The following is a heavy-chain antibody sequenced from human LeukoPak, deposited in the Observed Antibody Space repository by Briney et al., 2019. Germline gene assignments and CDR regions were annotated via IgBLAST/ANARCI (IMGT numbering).Heavy chain of an antibody. D-gene: IGHD3-22*01. Sequence: SETLSLTCIVSGGSIGSYYWSWIRQPPGKGLDWIGHIYYCRRTHQLPSLRSRVTISVDTSKNQFSLRLSSVTAADTDVYYCARDQRVYYYDSSGPEYYYYYYGMDVWGQGTTVTVS. J-gene: IGHJ6*02. CDR2: IYYCRRT. CDR1: GGSIGSYY. V-gene: IGHV4-59*01. CDR3: ARDQRVYYYDSSGPEYYYYYYGMDV.